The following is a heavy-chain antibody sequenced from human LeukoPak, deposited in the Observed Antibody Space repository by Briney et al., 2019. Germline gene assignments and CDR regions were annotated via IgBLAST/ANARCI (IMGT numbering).Heavy chain of an antibody. J-gene: IGHJ6*03. CDR1: GGSISSNSYY. Sequence: SETLSLTCTVSGGSISSNSYYWGWIRQPPGKGLEWIGCIYYSGSTNYNPSLKSRVTISVDTSKNQFSLKLSSVTAADTAVYYCARAPPRSGYFHYYYYYYMDVWGKGTTVTVSS. D-gene: IGHD3-3*01. CDR2: IYYSGST. CDR3: ARAPPRSGYFHYYYYYYMDV. V-gene: IGHV4-39*07.